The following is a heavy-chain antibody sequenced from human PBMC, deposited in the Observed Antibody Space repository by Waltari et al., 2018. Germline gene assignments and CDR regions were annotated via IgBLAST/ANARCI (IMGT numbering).Heavy chain of an antibody. V-gene: IGHV3-7*02. J-gene: IGHJ3*02. CDR1: GFTFSDYW. D-gene: IGHD3-10*01. CDR3: GRSYGWAFDM. Sequence: EVQLVESGGGLVQPGGSLRLSCAASGFTFSDYWMNWVRQAPGRGLEWVGSIKPDGSDKYYVEYVKGRFSISRDNAKNSLYLQMNSLRAEDTAVYYCGRSYGWAFDMSGQGTMVIVFS. CDR2: IKPDGSDK.